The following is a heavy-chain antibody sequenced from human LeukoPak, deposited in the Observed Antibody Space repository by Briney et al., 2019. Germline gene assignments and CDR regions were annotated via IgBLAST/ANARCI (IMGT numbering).Heavy chain of an antibody. CDR3: ANLDSSGYYPPNNWFDP. CDR2: ISAYNGNT. CDR1: GYTFTSYG. V-gene: IGHV1-18*01. Sequence: ASVKVSCKASGYTFTSYGISWVRQAPGQGLEWMGWISAYNGNTNYAQKLQGRVTMTTDTSTSTAYMELSSLRSEDTAVYYCANLDSSGYYPPNNWFDPWGQGTLVTVSS. J-gene: IGHJ5*02. D-gene: IGHD3-22*01.